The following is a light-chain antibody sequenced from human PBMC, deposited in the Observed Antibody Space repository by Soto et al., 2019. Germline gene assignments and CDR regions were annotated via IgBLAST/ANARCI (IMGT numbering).Light chain of an antibody. Sequence: QSVLTQPASLSGSPGQSITISCTGNSNDVGTYDYVCWYQQHPGKAPRLLIHGVHNRSPGISGRFSASKSGLTASLTISRLQAEDEADCYCTAFSANRVYLFGPGTKVTV. CDR2: GVH. V-gene: IGLV2-14*01. CDR1: SNDVGTYDY. J-gene: IGLJ1*01. CDR3: TAFSANRVYL.